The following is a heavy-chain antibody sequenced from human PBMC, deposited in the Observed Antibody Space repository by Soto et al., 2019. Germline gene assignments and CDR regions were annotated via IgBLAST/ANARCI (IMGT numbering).Heavy chain of an antibody. J-gene: IGHJ3*02. CDR3: ASMTTVATAAFDI. D-gene: IGHD4-17*01. CDR2: IYWNDDQ. Sequence: QITLKESGPTLVKPTQTLTLTCTASGLSFGTSGVGVGWIRQPPGKALEWLALIYWNDDQRCSPSLKSSLTITKDTSKNQVVLTMTNVDPVDTATYYCASMTTVATAAFDIWGQGIMVTVPS. V-gene: IGHV2-5*01. CDR1: GLSFGTSGVG.